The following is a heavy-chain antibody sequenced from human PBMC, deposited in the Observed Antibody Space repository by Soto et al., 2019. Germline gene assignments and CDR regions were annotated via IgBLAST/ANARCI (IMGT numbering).Heavy chain of an antibody. D-gene: IGHD3-3*01. CDR1: GGSMNSYF. Sequence: QVQLQESGPGLVKPSEPLSLICIVSGGSMNSYFWNWIRQSPGKGLEWIGYVYYNGSTNYNPSLKRRVTISVDTSKNQFSLKLTSVTAADTAVYYCARERVSIFGVVLPAGVDVWGQGSTVTVSS. CDR3: ARERVSIFGVVLPAGVDV. J-gene: IGHJ6*02. V-gene: IGHV4-59*01. CDR2: VYYNGST.